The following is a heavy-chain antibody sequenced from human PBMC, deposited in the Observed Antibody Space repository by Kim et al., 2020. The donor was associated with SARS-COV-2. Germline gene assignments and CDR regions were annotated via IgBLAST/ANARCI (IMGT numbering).Heavy chain of an antibody. CDR3: ARNGDNTGYFVN. Sequence: GGSLRLSCAASGFTFSSFSMNWVRQTPGKGLEWVSFINTGGSSMYYAESVKVRFTISRDNAKNSVFLQMNSLRDEDTAVYYCARNGDNTGYFVNWGQGTLVTVSS. J-gene: IGHJ4*02. V-gene: IGHV3-48*02. CDR2: INTGGSSM. D-gene: IGHD3-22*01. CDR1: GFTFSSFS.